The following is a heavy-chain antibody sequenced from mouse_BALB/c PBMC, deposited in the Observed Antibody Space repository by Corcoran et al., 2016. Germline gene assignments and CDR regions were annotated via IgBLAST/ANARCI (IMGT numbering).Heavy chain of an antibody. CDR3: ARGNSYFDY. J-gene: IGHJ2*01. D-gene: IGHD2-1*01. CDR1: GYSFTGDT. Sequence: EVQLQQSGPELVKPGASMKISCKASGYSFTGDTMNWVKKSHGNNLEWMGLINPYNGGTSYNKKFKGKATITVDKSSSTPYMELLSLTSEDSAVYYCARGNSYFDYWGQGTTLTVSS. CDR2: INPYNGGT. V-gene: IGHV1-18*01.